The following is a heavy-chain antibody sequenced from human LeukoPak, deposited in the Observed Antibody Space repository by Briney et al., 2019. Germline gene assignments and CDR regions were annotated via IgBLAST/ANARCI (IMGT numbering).Heavy chain of an antibody. Sequence: NPSETLSLTCTVSGGSISSYYWSWIRQPAGKGLEWIGRIYTSGSTNYNPSLKSRVTMSVDTSKNQFSLKLSSVTAADTAVYYCARDNRSGYSYGYSDYWGQGTLVTVSS. CDR3: ARDNRSGYSYGYSDY. CDR1: GGSISSYY. J-gene: IGHJ4*02. V-gene: IGHV4-4*07. D-gene: IGHD5-18*01. CDR2: IYTSGST.